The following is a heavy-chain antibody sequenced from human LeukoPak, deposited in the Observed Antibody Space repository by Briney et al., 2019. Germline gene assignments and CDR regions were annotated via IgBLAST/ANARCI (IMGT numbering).Heavy chain of an antibody. CDR1: GGSISSSTYY. CDR3: ARVGRPLRFLECFDY. D-gene: IGHD3-3*01. Sequence: SETLSLTCTVSGGSISSSTYYWGWIRQPPGKGLEWIGSMYYTGSTYYNPSLKSRVTISVDTSKNQFSLKLSSVTAADTAMYYCARVGRPLRFLECFDYWGQGTLVTVSS. CDR2: MYYTGST. J-gene: IGHJ4*02. V-gene: IGHV4-39*07.